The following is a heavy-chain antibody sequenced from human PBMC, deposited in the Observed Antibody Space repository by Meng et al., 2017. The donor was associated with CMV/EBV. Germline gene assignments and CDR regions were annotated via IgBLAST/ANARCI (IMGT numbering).Heavy chain of an antibody. V-gene: IGHV1-46*01. CDR2: INPSGVST. J-gene: IGHJ6*02. CDR1: GYTFTSYY. D-gene: IGHD2-2*01. CDR3: ARDSYGYCSSTSCYREGHYYYYYGMDV. Sequence: ASVKVSCKASGYTFTSYYMHWLRQAPGQGLEWMGIINPSGVSTSYAQKFQGRVTMTRDTSTSTVYMELSSLRSEDTAVYYCARDSYGYCSSTSCYREGHYYYYYGMDVWGQGTTVTVSS.